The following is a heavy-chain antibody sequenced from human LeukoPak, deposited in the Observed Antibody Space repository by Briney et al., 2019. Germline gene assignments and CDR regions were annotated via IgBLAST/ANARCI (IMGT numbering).Heavy chain of an antibody. D-gene: IGHD2-2*01. V-gene: IGHV4-4*07. CDR3: ARLARRIVVVPAARGGWWFDP. J-gene: IGHJ5*02. CDR2: IYTSGST. Sequence: SETLSLTCTVSGGSISSYYWSWVRQPAGEGLEWIGRIYTSGSTNYNPSLKSRVTMSVDTSKNQFSLKLSSVTAADTAVYYCARLARRIVVVPAARGGWWFDPWGQGTLVTVSS. CDR1: GGSISSYY.